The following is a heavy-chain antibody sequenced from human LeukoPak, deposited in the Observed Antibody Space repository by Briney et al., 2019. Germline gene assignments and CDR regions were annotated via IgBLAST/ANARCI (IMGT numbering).Heavy chain of an antibody. D-gene: IGHD3-22*01. CDR1: GASISSNY. J-gene: IGHJ3*01. Sequence: SETLSLTCTVFGASISSNYWSWVRQPPGKGLEWIGYIYYNGNTNYNPSLESQVTISVDTSKKHFSLTLSSVIAADTAVYYCAREREYHYDSSGYYRDAFDLWGQGTMVTVSS. CDR3: AREREYHYDSSGYYRDAFDL. CDR2: IYYNGNT. V-gene: IGHV4-59*12.